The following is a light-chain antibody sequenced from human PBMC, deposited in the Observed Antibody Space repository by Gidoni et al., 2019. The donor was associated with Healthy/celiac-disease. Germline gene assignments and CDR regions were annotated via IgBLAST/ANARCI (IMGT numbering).Light chain of an antibody. J-gene: IGLJ2*01. Sequence: QSVLIQPPSASRPHRPMVTISCSGSSSNIGSNYVYWYQQLPGTAPKLLIYRNNQRPSGGPDRFSGSKSGTSASLAISGLRSEDEADYYCAAWDDSLSGVVFGGGTKLTVL. V-gene: IGLV1-47*01. CDR3: AAWDDSLSGVV. CDR2: RNN. CDR1: SSNIGSNY.